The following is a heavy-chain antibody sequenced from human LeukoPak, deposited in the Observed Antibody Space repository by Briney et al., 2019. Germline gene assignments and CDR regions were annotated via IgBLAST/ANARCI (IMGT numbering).Heavy chain of an antibody. CDR1: GFTFSSFG. CDR3: ARDFFNKYFDY. V-gene: IGHV3-33*01. Sequence: GGSLRLSCAASGFTFSSFGMRWVRQAPGEGLEWVAVMWNDESNKYYADSVTGRFTISRDNSKNTLYLQMNSLRAEDTAVYYCARDFFNKYFDYWGQGTLVTVSS. D-gene: IGHD1/OR15-1a*01. CDR2: MWNDESNK. J-gene: IGHJ4*02.